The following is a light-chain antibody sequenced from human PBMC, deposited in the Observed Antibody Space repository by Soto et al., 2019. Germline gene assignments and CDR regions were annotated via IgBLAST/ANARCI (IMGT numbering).Light chain of an antibody. J-gene: IGLJ3*02. CDR1: SSNIGSNT. V-gene: IGLV1-44*01. CDR2: SNN. CDR3: AAWDDSLNVWV. Sequence: QAVVTQPPSASGTPGQRVTISCSGSSSNIGSNTVNWYQQLPGTAPKLLIYSNNQRPSGVPDRFSGSKSGTSASLAISGLQSEDEADYYWAAWDDSLNVWVFGGGTKLTGL.